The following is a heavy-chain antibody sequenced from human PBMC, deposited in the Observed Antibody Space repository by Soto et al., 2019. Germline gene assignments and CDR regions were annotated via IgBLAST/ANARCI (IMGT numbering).Heavy chain of an antibody. CDR3: VGTGNTEDF. J-gene: IGHJ1*01. V-gene: IGHV4-30-4*01. Sequence: VQLQGSGPGLVKPSQTLSLTCTVSGASVNTGDYYWSYIRQSPGKGLEWLGYIFYSGDTYYNPYLKSRATISLNTSRNQISLTLTSVTDADTAVYFCVGTGNTEDFWGQGTLVTVSS. D-gene: IGHD1-7*01. CDR2: IFYSGDT. CDR1: GASVNTGDYY.